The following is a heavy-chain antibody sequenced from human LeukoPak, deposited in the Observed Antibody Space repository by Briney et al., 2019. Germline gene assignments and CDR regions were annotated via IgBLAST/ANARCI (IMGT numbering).Heavy chain of an antibody. CDR1: AYTFTGYY. V-gene: IGHV1-2*02. Sequence: ASVKVSCKASAYTFTGYYMHWVRQAPGQGLEWMCWINPNSGRTNYAQKFQGRVTRTRDPSICTAYMALSRLRSDDTAVYYCARERYGDYQACLDYWGQGTLVTVSS. CDR3: ARERYGDYQACLDY. CDR2: INPNSGRT. J-gene: IGHJ4*02. D-gene: IGHD4-17*01.